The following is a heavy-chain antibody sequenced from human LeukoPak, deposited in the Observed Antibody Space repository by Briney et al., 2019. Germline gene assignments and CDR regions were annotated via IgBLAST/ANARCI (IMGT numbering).Heavy chain of an antibody. J-gene: IGHJ6*02. D-gene: IGHD6-6*01. CDR2: MNPNSGNT. CDR1: GYTLTSYD. V-gene: IGHV1-8*01. CDR3: ARAESSSRYYYYGMDV. Sequence: ASVKVSCKDSGYTLTSYDINWVRQATGQGLEWMGWMNPNSGNTGYAQKFQGRVTMTRNTSISTAYMELSSLRSEDTAVYYCARAESSSRYYYYGMDVWGQGTTVTVSS.